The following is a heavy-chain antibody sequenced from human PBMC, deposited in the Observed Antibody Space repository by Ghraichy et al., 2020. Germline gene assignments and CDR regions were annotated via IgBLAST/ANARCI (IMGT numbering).Heavy chain of an antibody. CDR3: ARGGSVRYSSSWYIGYYFDY. D-gene: IGHD6-13*01. V-gene: IGHV3-53*01. CDR1: GFTVSSNY. J-gene: IGHJ4*02. Sequence: LSLTCAASGFTVSSNYMSWVRQAPGKGLEWVSVIYSGVSTYYADSVKGRFTISRDNSKNTLYLQMNSLRAEDTAVYYCARGGSVRYSSSWYIGYYFDYWGQGTLVTVSS. CDR2: IYSGVST.